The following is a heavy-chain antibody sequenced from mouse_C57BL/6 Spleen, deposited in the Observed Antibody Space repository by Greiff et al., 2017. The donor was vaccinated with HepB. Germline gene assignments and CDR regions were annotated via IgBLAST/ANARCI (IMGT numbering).Heavy chain of an antibody. Sequence: EVQGVESGEGLVKPGGSLKLSCAASGFTFSSYAMSWVRQTPEKRLEWVAYISSGGDYIYYADTVKGRFTISRDNARNTLYLQMSSLKSEDTAMYYCTRDPGYGNYAFDYWGQGTTLTVSS. D-gene: IGHD2-1*01. CDR1: GFTFSSYA. J-gene: IGHJ2*01. V-gene: IGHV5-9-1*02. CDR2: ISSGGDYI. CDR3: TRDPGYGNYAFDY.